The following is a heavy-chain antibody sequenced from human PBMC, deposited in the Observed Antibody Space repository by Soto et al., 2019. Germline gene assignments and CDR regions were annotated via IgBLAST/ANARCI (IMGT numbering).Heavy chain of an antibody. D-gene: IGHD5-12*01. Sequence: TLSLTCTVSGGSISSGGYYWSSIRQHPGKGLEWIGYIYYSGSTYYNPSLKSRVTISVDTSKNQFSLKLSSVTPADTAVYYCARVEVATIPNWFDPWGQGTLVTVSS. CDR3: ARVEVATIPNWFDP. CDR2: IYYSGST. CDR1: GGSISSGGYY. J-gene: IGHJ5*02. V-gene: IGHV4-31*03.